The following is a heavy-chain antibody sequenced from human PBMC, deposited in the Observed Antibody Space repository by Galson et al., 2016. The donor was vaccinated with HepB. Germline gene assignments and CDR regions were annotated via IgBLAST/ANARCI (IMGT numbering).Heavy chain of an antibody. CDR2: IKEDGGDR. Sequence: SLRLSCAASGFPLSSYWMSWVRQAPGKGLEWVANIKEDGGDRYYVDSVKGRFTISRDNAKNSLFLQINSLRAEDTGVYYCTRDRSGFCSATSCYSTDAFDIWGPGTVVTVSS. D-gene: IGHD2-2*01. V-gene: IGHV3-7*04. CDR3: TRDRSGFCSATSCYSTDAFDI. J-gene: IGHJ3*02. CDR1: GFPLSSYW.